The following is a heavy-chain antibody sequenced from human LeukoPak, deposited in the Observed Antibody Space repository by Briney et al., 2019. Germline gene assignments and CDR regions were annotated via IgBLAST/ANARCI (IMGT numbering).Heavy chain of an antibody. D-gene: IGHD1-26*01. CDR2: ISWNSGSI. V-gene: IGHV3-9*01. J-gene: IGHJ3*02. Sequence: GGSLRLSCAASGFTFDDYAMHWVRQAPGKGLEWVSGISWNSGSIGYADSVKGRFTISRDNAKNSLYLQMNSLRAEDTALYYCAKETAGASFDAFDIWGQGTMVTVSS. CDR3: AKETAGASFDAFDI. CDR1: GFTFDDYA.